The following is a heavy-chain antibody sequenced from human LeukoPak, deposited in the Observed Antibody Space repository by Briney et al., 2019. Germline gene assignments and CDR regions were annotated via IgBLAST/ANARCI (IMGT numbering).Heavy chain of an antibody. CDR3: ARVSMIVVVIDY. CDR2: IYHSGST. CDR1: GGSISSGGYS. V-gene: IGHV4-30-2*01. J-gene: IGHJ4*02. Sequence: PSQTLSLTCAVSGGSISSGGYSWSWIRQPPGKGLEWIGYIYHSGSTYYNPSLKSRVTISVDRSKNQFPLKLSSVTAADTAVYYCARVSMIVVVIDYWGQGTLVTVSS. D-gene: IGHD3-22*01.